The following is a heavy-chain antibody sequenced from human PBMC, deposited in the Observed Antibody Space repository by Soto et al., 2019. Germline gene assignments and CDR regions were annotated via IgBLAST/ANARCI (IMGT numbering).Heavy chain of an antibody. CDR2: IYSGGST. Sequence: PGGSMRLSCAASGFTVSSNYMSWVRQAPGKGLEWVSVIYSGGSTYYADSVKGRFTISRDNSKNTLYLQMNSLRAEDTAVYYCARDPGELEPQTYYYYGMDVWGQGTTVTVSS. CDR1: GFTVSSNY. CDR3: ARDPGELEPQTYYYYGMDV. V-gene: IGHV3-53*01. D-gene: IGHD1-1*01. J-gene: IGHJ6*02.